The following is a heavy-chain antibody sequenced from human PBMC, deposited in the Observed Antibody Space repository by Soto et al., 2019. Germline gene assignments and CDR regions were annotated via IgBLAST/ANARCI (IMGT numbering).Heavy chain of an antibody. CDR2: IIPILGIA. Sequence: QAQLVQSGAEVKKRGSSVKVSCKASGGTFSTYIISWVRQAPGQGLEWMGRIIPILGIANYAQNFQGRVTITADKSTSTVYMELSSLRSEDTAVYYCAREDYYGSGSYYNNDAFAIWGQGTMVTVSS. CDR3: AREDYYGSGSYYNNDAFAI. V-gene: IGHV1-69*08. CDR1: GGTFSTYI. J-gene: IGHJ3*02. D-gene: IGHD3-10*01.